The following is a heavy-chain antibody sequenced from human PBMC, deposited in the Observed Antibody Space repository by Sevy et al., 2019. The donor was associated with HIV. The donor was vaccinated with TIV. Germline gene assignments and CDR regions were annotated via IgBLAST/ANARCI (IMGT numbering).Heavy chain of an antibody. CDR2: IYYSGST. D-gene: IGHD6-6*01. J-gene: IGHJ4*02. Sequence: SETLSLTCSVSGASVSSGSFFWTWIRQAPGKGLEWIGYIYYSGSTNYNPSLKSRVTFSVDTWKNQFSLKLRSVTAAETAVYYCARDQAESSSTGGLDSWGPGALVTV. V-gene: IGHV4-61*01. CDR1: GASVSSGSFF. CDR3: ARDQAESSSTGGLDS.